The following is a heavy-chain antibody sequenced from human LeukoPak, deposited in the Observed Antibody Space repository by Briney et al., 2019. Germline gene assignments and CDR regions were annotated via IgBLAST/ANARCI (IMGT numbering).Heavy chain of an antibody. Sequence: ASVKVSCKASGYTFTGYHMHWVRQAPGQGLEWMGIINPSGGSTSYAQKFQGRVTMTRDTSTSTVYMELSSLRSEDTAVYYCARDMRSITMIVVGPIDYWGQGTLVTVSS. CDR1: GYTFTGYH. CDR2: INPSGGST. V-gene: IGHV1-46*01. J-gene: IGHJ4*02. D-gene: IGHD3-22*01. CDR3: ARDMRSITMIVVGPIDY.